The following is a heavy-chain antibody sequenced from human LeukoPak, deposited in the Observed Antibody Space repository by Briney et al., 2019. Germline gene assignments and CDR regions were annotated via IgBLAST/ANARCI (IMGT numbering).Heavy chain of an antibody. Sequence: GGSLRLSCVTSGFTFSNCWMSWVRQAPGKGLEWVANIKQDGGEQYYVDSVKGRFTISRDNSKNTLYLQMNSLRAEDTAVYYCTCSGGSRPFDYWGQGTLVTVSS. J-gene: IGHJ4*02. V-gene: IGHV3-7*01. CDR3: TCSGGSRPFDY. CDR1: GFTFSNCW. CDR2: IKQDGGEQ. D-gene: IGHD2-15*01.